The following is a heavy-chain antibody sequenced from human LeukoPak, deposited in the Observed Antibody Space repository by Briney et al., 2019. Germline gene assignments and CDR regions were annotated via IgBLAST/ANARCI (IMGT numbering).Heavy chain of an antibody. Sequence: TSSETLSLTCAVYGWSFSGYYWSWIRQPPGKGLEWIGEINHSGNTNYNPSLKNRVTISLDTSKNQFSLKLSSVTAADTAVYYCARGLAADGMDVWGQGTTVTVSS. J-gene: IGHJ6*02. CDR1: GWSFSGYY. D-gene: IGHD6-25*01. CDR3: ARGLAADGMDV. CDR2: INHSGNT. V-gene: IGHV4-34*01.